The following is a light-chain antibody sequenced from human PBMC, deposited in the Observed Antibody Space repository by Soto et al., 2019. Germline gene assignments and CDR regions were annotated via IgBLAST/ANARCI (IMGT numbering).Light chain of an antibody. Sequence: EFVLTQSPGTLSLSPGERATLSCRASQSVSATYLAWYQQKPGQAPRLLIYAASSRATGVPDRFSGSGSGTDFTLTISRLEPEDFAVYYCQQYGSSPITFGQGTRLETK. CDR1: QSVSATY. V-gene: IGKV3-20*01. J-gene: IGKJ5*01. CDR3: QQYGSSPIT. CDR2: AAS.